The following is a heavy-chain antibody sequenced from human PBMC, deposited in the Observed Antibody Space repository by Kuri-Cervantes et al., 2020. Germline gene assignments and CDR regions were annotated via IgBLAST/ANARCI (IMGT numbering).Heavy chain of an antibody. CDR1: GFTFSDYS. J-gene: IGHJ3*01. Sequence: SLKISCAASGFTFSDYSMRWVRQAPGKGLEWGSGISWNSGSIGYADSVKGRFTISRDNAKNSLYLQMNSLRAEDTALYYCAKELLSLIRYIMPHAFDFWGQGTMVTVSS. D-gene: IGHD3-9*01. CDR3: AKELLSLIRYIMPHAFDF. CDR2: ISWNSGSI. V-gene: IGHV3-9*01.